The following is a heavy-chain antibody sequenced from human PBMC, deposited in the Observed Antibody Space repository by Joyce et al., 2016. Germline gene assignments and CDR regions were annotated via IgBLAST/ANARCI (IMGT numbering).Heavy chain of an antibody. CDR3: ARGALPRPPYSVTQNHYYDAMDV. D-gene: IGHD5/OR15-5a*01. Sequence: QVQLQQWGAGLLNPSETLSLTCVFYGGSLNPFHWHWVRQPPGKGLEWNGEIHPGENTTYNPSLKSRVTILVDTSKSQISLDLNSVTAADTAVYYCARGALPRPPYSVTQNHYYDAMDVWGQGTTVTVSS. CDR1: GGSLNPFH. J-gene: IGHJ6*02. V-gene: IGHV4-34*02. CDR2: IHPGENT.